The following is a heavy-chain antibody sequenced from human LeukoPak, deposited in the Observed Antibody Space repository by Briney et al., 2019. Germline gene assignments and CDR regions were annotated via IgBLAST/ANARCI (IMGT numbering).Heavy chain of an antibody. J-gene: IGHJ4*02. CDR3: ARDSHTVVVITTYFDC. Sequence: SGGSLRLSCAASGFTFSSYGMHWVRQAPGKGLEWVAVIWYDGSKKYYADSVKGRFTISRDNSKNTLYLQMNSLRAEDTAVYYCARDSHTVVVITTYFDCWGQGTLVSVSS. CDR2: IWYDGSKK. D-gene: IGHD3-22*01. V-gene: IGHV3-33*01. CDR1: GFTFSSYG.